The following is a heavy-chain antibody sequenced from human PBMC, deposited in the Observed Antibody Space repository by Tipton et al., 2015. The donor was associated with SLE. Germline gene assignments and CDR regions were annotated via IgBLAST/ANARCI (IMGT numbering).Heavy chain of an antibody. CDR2: IYYSGGT. Sequence: TLSLTCIVSGGSIKNHYWSWIRQAPGMGLEWIGYIYYSGGTNYNPSLKSRVTMSVDTSKSQFSLKLTSLTAADTALYYCARNKAVAGTVIEYWGPGTLVTVSS. CDR3: ARNKAVAGTVIEY. V-gene: IGHV4-59*11. J-gene: IGHJ4*02. D-gene: IGHD6-19*01. CDR1: GGSIKNHY.